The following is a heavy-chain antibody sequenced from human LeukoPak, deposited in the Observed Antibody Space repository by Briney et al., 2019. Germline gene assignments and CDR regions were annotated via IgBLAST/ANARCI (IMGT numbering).Heavy chain of an antibody. J-gene: IGHJ4*02. D-gene: IGHD1-1*01. CDR3: AGQNGMDY. Sequence: GGFLRLSCAASEFTFSSYTMCWVRQAPGKGLEWVSSISSDRTTIFYADSVKGRFTISRDNAQNSLYLQMNSLRDEDTAVYYCAGQNGMDYWGQGALGVVSS. CDR2: ISSDRTTI. V-gene: IGHV3-48*02. CDR1: EFTFSSYT.